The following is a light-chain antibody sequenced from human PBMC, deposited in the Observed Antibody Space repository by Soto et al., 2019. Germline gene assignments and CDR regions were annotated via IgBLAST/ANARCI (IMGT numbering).Light chain of an antibody. J-gene: IGKJ5*01. CDR1: QSVGDTY. CDR3: QQRSNWTRT. V-gene: IGKV3D-20*02. Sequence: ELLLTHSPGTLSLSPGERATLSGRASQSVGDTYLAWYQQKPGQAPRLLMYSTSIRATGIPDRFSGSGSGTDFTLTISSLETEDFAVYYGQQRSNWTRTFGQGTRLEIK. CDR2: STS.